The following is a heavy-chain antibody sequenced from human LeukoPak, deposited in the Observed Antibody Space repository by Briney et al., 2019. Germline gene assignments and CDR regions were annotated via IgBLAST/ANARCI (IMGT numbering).Heavy chain of an antibody. Sequence: KPSETLSLTCAVSGGSISSGGYSWSWIRQPPGEGLEWIGYVSHSGSTYYNPSLKSRVTISVDRSKNQFSLKLSSVTAADTAVYYCARGGTGHLDYWGQGTLVTVSS. CDR1: GGSISSGGYS. J-gene: IGHJ4*02. CDR2: VSHSGST. CDR3: ARGGTGHLDY. V-gene: IGHV4-30-2*01. D-gene: IGHD7-27*01.